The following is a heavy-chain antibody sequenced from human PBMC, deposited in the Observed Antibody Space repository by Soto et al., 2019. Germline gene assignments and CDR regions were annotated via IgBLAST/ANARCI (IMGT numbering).Heavy chain of an antibody. J-gene: IGHJ4*02. D-gene: IGHD3-10*01. CDR3: ATIKLGSNRLDY. Sequence: QVQLHESGPGLVKPSQTLSLTCTVSGGSISSGDYYWSWIRQPPGKGLEWIGYIYYSGSTYYNPSLKSRVTISVDTSKNHFSLKLSSVTAADTAVYYCATIKLGSNRLDYWGQGTLVTVSS. CDR1: GGSISSGDYY. V-gene: IGHV4-30-4*01. CDR2: IYYSGST.